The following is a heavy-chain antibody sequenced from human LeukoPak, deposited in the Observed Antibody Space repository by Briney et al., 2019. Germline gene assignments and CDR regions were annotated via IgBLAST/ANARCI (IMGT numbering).Heavy chain of an antibody. V-gene: IGHV4-34*01. Sequence: PPETLSLTCAVYGGSFSGYYWSWIRQPPGKGLEWIGEINHSGSTNYNPSLKSRVTISVDTSKNQFSLKLSSVTAADTAVYYCASGGNWYFDLWGRGTLVTVSS. J-gene: IGHJ2*01. CDR2: INHSGST. CDR1: GGSFSGYY. D-gene: IGHD1-26*01. CDR3: ASGGNWYFDL.